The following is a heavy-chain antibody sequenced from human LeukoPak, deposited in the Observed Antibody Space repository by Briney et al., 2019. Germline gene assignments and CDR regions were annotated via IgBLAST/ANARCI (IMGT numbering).Heavy chain of an antibody. CDR3: ARGHGRSGSDYWYFDL. J-gene: IGHJ2*01. Sequence: SESLLQSCTISGGSVSSQFWSWSRQPPGKGLEWIGEINHSGSTNYNPSLKSRVTISVDTSKNQFSLKLSSVTAADSAVYYCARGHGRSGSDYWYFDLWGRTVLVSVSS. D-gene: IGHD1-26*01. CDR1: GGSVSSQF. CDR2: INHSGST. V-gene: IGHV4-34*01.